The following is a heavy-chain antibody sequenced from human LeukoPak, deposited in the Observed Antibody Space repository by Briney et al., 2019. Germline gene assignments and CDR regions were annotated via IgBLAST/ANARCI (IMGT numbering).Heavy chain of an antibody. J-gene: IGHJ5*02. CDR2: IYYSGST. CDR1: GGSISSYY. CDR3: ARQGVAVAGTRFRWFDP. D-gene: IGHD6-19*01. Sequence: PSETLSLTCTVSGGSISSYYWGWIRQPPGKGLEWIGYIYYSGSTNYNPSLKSRVTISVDTSKNQFSLKLSSVTAADTAVYYCARQGVAVAGTRFRWFDPWGQGTLVTVSS. V-gene: IGHV4-59*08.